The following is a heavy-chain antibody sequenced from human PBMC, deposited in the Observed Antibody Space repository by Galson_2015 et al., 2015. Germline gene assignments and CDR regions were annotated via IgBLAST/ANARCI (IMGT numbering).Heavy chain of an antibody. CDR2: ISSSTSYT. CDR1: GFTFSNYS. J-gene: IGHJ4*02. Sequence: SLRLSCAASGFTFSNYSMNWVRQAPGKGLEWVSSISSSTSYTYYADSVKGRFTISRDKAKNSLYLQLNSLRAEDTAVYYCARADGSDRPVDFWGQGTLVTVSS. V-gene: IGHV3-21*01. CDR3: ARADGSDRPVDF. D-gene: IGHD1-26*01.